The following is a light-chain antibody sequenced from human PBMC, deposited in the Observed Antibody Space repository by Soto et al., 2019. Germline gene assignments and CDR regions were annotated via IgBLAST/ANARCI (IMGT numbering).Light chain of an antibody. Sequence: DIVLTQSPGTLSLSPGERATLSCRASETVSSSYLAWYQQKPGQAPRLLIYGASSRATGIPDRFSGSGSGTDFTLTISGLQSEDSAVYFCQQYNNWPFSFGQGTRLEIK. CDR2: GAS. V-gene: IGKV3-20*01. CDR1: ETVSSSY. CDR3: QQYNNWPFS. J-gene: IGKJ5*01.